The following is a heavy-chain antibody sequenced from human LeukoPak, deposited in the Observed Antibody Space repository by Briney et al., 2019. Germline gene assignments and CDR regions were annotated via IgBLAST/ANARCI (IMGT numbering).Heavy chain of an antibody. CDR2: INPNSGGT. CDR1: GYTFTGYY. Sequence: ASVKVSCKASGYTFTGYYMHWVRQAPGQGLEWMGRINPNSGGTNYAQKFQGRVTMTRDTSISTAYMEPSRLRSDDTAVYYCAADYYGSGSYYNWGQGTLVTVSS. V-gene: IGHV1-2*06. CDR3: AADYYGSGSYYN. D-gene: IGHD3-10*01. J-gene: IGHJ4*02.